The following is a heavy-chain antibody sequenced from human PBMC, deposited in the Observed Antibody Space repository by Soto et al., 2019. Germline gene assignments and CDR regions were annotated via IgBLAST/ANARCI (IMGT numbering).Heavy chain of an antibody. CDR1: GFTFSGSS. CDR3: TAKDHYDHTNFHQ. D-gene: IGHD3-22*01. J-gene: IGHJ4*02. V-gene: IGHV3-73*01. CDR2: IRSKADNYAT. Sequence: EVQLVESGGGLVQPGGSLKLDCAASGFTFSGSSMHWVRRASGKVLEWVARIRSKADNYATAYAASVKGRFTISRDDSKDTADLQMHSLKAEDTAVYYCTAKDHYDHTNFHQWGQGTLVTVSS.